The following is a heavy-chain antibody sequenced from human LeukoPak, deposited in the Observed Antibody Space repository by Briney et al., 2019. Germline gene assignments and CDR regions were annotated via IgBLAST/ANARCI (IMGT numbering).Heavy chain of an antibody. V-gene: IGHV4-30-4*01. CDR3: ARLMQGWVCSSTGSCSDV. CDR1: GGSISSGDYY. CDR2: IYYSGST. J-gene: IGHJ6*02. D-gene: IGHD2-2*01. Sequence: SQTLSLTCTVSGGSISSGDYYWSWIRQPPGKGLEWIGYIYYSGSTYYNPSLKSRITISVDTTKNQFSLKLSSVTVADTAVYYCARLMQGWVCSSTGSCSDVWGQGTTVTVSS.